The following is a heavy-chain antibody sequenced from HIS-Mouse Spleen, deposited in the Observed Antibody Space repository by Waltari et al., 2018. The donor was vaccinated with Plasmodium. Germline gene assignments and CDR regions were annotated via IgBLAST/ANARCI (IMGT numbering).Heavy chain of an antibody. Sequence: QVQLVASGGGLVQPGRSLRLSCAASGFTFSSYGLHWARQAPGKGLEWVAVISYDGSNKYYADSVKGRFTISRDNSKNTLYLQMNSLRAEDTAVYYCAKEVLGYYDFWSRPDYWGQGTLVTVSS. CDR3: AKEVLGYYDFWSRPDY. J-gene: IGHJ4*02. V-gene: IGHV3-30*18. CDR2: ISYDGSNK. D-gene: IGHD3-3*01. CDR1: GFTFSSYG.